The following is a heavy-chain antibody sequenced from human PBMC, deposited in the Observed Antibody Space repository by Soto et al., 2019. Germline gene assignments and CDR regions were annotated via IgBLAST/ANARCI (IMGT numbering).Heavy chain of an antibody. Sequence: SETLPLTCTVSGGSISSYYWNWIRQPPGKGLEWIGYIYYSGSTNYIPSLKSRVTISVDTSKNQFSLKLSSVTAVDTAVYYCASGGLVAATDDAFDIWGQGTVVTVSS. CDR2: IYYSGST. CDR1: GGSISSYY. D-gene: IGHD2-15*01. J-gene: IGHJ3*02. V-gene: IGHV4-59*01. CDR3: ASGGLVAATDDAFDI.